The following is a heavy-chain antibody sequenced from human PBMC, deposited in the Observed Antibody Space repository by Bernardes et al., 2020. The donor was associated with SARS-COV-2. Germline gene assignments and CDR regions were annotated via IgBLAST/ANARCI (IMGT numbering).Heavy chain of an antibody. J-gene: IGHJ2*01. CDR3: AKGAAARPDCYFDL. D-gene: IGHD6-6*01. V-gene: IGHV3-23*01. Sequence: GGSLRLSCAASGFTFSSYAMSWVRQAPGKGLEWVSAISGSGGSTYYADSVKGRITIYRDNSKNTLYLQMNSLRADDTAVYYWAKGAAARPDCYFDLWGRGTLVTVSS. CDR2: ISGSGGST. CDR1: GFTFSSYA.